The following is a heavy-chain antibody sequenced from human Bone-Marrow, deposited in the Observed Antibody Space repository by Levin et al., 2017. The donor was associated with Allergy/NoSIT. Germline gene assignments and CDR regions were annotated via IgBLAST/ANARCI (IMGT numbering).Heavy chain of an antibody. D-gene: IGHD3-22*01. CDR2: ISDSGDAT. Sequence: GGSLRLSCAASGFTFTNYVMNWVRQAPGRGLEWVSSISDSGDATYYADSVTGRFTISRDDSKNTLFLQMNSLRAEDKALYYCAKRAFYDSGAYYWFYFDNWGQGTLVTISS. CDR1: GFTFTNYV. CDR3: AKRAFYDSGAYYWFYFDN. V-gene: IGHV3-23*01. J-gene: IGHJ4*02.